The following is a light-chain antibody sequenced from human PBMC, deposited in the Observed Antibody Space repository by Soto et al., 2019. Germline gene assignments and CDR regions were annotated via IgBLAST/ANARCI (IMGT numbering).Light chain of an antibody. V-gene: IGLV2-8*01. CDR3: SSYAGSTNLV. CDR2: EVT. CDR1: SSDVGGYNS. Sequence: QSALTQPPSASGSPGQSVTISCTGTSSDVGGYNSVSWYQQHPGKAPKLMIYEVTKRPSGVPDRFSGSKSGHTASLTVSGIQAEDEADYYCSSYAGSTNLVFGGGTKVTVL. J-gene: IGLJ2*01.